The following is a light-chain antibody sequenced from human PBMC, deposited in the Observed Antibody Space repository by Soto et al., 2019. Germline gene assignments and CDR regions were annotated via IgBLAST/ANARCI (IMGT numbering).Light chain of an antibody. CDR1: QSVSSD. V-gene: IGKV3-11*01. CDR3: QQRSSWPLT. CDR2: DAS. Sequence: EIVLTQSPATLSLSPGERATLSCRASQSVSSDLAWYQQKRGQAPRLLIYDASNRATGIPARFSGSGSGTDFSLTITSLEPEDFAVYYCQQRSSWPLTYGGGTKVDIK. J-gene: IGKJ4*01.